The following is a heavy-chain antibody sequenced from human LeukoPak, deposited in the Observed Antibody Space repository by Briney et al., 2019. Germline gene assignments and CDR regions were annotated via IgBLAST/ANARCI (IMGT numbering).Heavy chain of an antibody. V-gene: IGHV3-7*01. D-gene: IGHD4/OR15-4a*01. J-gene: IGHJ4*02. Sequence: GGSLRLSWAASGLTFGNYWMSWVRQAPGKWLGWVANIKPDGSEKYYVDSVKGRFTISRDNAKNSLYLQMNSLRAEDTAVYYCARDDYGGTGYWGQGTLVTVSS. CDR2: IKPDGSEK. CDR1: GLTFGNYW. CDR3: ARDDYGGTGY.